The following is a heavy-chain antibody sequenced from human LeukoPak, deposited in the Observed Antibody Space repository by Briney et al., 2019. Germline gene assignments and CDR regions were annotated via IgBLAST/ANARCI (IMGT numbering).Heavy chain of an antibody. CDR1: GYTFTSYG. CDR2: ISAYNGNT. Sequence: ASVKVSCKASGYTFTSYGISWVRQAPGQGLEWMGWISAYNGNTNYAQKLQGRVTMTTDTSTSTAYMELRSLRSDDTAVYYCARPHDYDFWSGYPNNWFDPWAREPWSPSPQ. D-gene: IGHD3-3*01. CDR3: ARPHDYDFWSGYPNNWFDP. V-gene: IGHV1-18*01. J-gene: IGHJ5*02.